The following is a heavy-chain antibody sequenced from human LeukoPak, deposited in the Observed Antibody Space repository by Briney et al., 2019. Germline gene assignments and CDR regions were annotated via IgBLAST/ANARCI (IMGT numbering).Heavy chain of an antibody. J-gene: IGHJ4*02. CDR2: MNPNSGNT. D-gene: IGHD6-19*01. CDR1: GYTFTSYD. CDR3: ARVAVAGTGEDY. Sequence: ASVKVSCKASGYTFTSYDINWVRQATGQGLEWMGWMNPNSGNTGYAQKFQGRVTMTRNTSISTAYMELSSLRSEDTAVYYCARVAVAGTGEDYWGQGTLVTVSS. V-gene: IGHV1-8*01.